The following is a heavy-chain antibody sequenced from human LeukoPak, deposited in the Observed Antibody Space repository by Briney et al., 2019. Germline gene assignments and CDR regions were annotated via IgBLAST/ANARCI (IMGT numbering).Heavy chain of an antibody. D-gene: IGHD3-16*01. CDR3: ARDRGGWFDP. V-gene: IGHV3-21*01. J-gene: IGHJ5*02. CDR1: GFSFSGYA. Sequence: GGSLRLSCATSGFSFSGYAMTWVRQAPGKGLEWVSSISSSSSYIYYADSVKGRFTISRDNAKNSLYLQMNSLRAEDTAVYYCARDRGGWFDPWGQGTLVTVSS. CDR2: ISSSSSYI.